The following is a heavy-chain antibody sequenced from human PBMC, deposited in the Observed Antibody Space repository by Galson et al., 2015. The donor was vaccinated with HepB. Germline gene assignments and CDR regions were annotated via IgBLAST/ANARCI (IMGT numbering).Heavy chain of an antibody. CDR1: GFTVSSNY. CDR3: ASEAYCGGDCYYYGMDV. V-gene: IGHV3-53*01. CDR2: IYSGGST. Sequence: SLRLSCAASGFTVSSNYMSWVRQAPGKGLEWVSVIYSGGSTYYADSVKGRFTISRDNSKNTLYLQMNSLRAEDTAVYYCASEAYCGGDCYYYGMDVWGQGTTVTVSS. J-gene: IGHJ6*02. D-gene: IGHD2-21*01.